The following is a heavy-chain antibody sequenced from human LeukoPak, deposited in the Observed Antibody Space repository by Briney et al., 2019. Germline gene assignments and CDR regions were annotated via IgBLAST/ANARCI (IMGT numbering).Heavy chain of an antibody. CDR3: AKDLQYSSGWYLTVRTSGYFDL. Sequence: GGSLRLSCAASGFTFDDYAMHWVRQAPGKGLEWVSGISWNSGSIGYADSVKGRFTISRDNAKNSLYLQMNSLRAEDTALYYCAKDLQYSSGWYLTVRTSGYFDLWGRGTLVTVSS. V-gene: IGHV3-9*01. CDR1: GFTFDDYA. CDR2: ISWNSGSI. J-gene: IGHJ2*01. D-gene: IGHD6-19*01.